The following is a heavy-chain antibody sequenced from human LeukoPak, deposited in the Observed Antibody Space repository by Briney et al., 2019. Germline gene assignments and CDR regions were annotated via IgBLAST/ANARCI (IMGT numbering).Heavy chain of an antibody. CDR1: GFTFRSYA. CDR2: ISGSGDYT. D-gene: IGHD3-10*01. J-gene: IGHJ4*02. CDR3: AKVTYGSGTYGAFDS. V-gene: IGHV3-23*01. Sequence: GGSLRLSCAASGFTFRSYAMHWVRQAPGKGLEWVSTISGSGDYTYYADSVKGRFTISRDNSKNTLYLQMNSLRAEDTAIYYCAKVTYGSGTYGAFDSWGQGTLVTVSS.